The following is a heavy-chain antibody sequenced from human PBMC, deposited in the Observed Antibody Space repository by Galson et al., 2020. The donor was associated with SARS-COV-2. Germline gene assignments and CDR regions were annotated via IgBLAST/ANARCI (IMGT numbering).Heavy chain of an antibody. Sequence: ASVKVSCKASGYTFTGYYMHWVRQAPGQGLEWMGWINPNSGGTNYAQKFQGRVTMTRDTSISTAYMELSRLRSDDTAVYYCARDGPLWFGEFTFDYWGQGTLVTVSS. D-gene: IGHD3-10*01. CDR1: GYTFTGYY. V-gene: IGHV1-2*02. J-gene: IGHJ4*02. CDR2: INPNSGGT. CDR3: ARDGPLWFGEFTFDY.